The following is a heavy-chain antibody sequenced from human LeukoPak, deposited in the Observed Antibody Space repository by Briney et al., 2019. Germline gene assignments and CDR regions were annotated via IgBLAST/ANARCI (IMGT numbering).Heavy chain of an antibody. CDR3: AREGDDFWSGYQYYFDY. Sequence: GGSLRLSCAASGFTFSSYSMNWVRQAPGKGLEWVSFISTSSSYIHNADSVKGRFTISRDNAKNSLYLQMNSLRAEDTAVYYCAREGDDFWSGYQYYFDYWGQGTLVTVSS. D-gene: IGHD3-3*01. J-gene: IGHJ4*02. V-gene: IGHV3-21*01. CDR1: GFTFSSYS. CDR2: ISTSSSYI.